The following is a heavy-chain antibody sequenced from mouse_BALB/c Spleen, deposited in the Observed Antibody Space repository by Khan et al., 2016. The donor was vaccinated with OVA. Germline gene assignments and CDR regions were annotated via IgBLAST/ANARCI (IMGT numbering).Heavy chain of an antibody. J-gene: IGHJ3*01. Sequence: QVQLQQSGAELAKPGASVKMSCKASGYTFTSYWMHWVKQRPGQGLEWIGYINPSTGYTEYNQRFKDKATLTEDKSSSTAYMQLSSLTSEESADYYGANNESSSAYLTYWGQGTLVTVSA. V-gene: IGHV1-7*01. CDR3: ANNESSSAYLTY. CDR1: GYTFTSYW. CDR2: INPSTGYT. D-gene: IGHD1-3*01.